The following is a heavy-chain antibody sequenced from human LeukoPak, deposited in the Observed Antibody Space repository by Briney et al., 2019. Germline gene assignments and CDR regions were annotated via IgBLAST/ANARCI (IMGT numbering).Heavy chain of an antibody. CDR1: GYSISSGYY. V-gene: IGHV4-38-2*02. CDR3: ARVSAREVMVDY. CDR2: IYHSGST. D-gene: IGHD2-21*01. Sequence: ASQTLSLTCTVSGYSISSGYYWGWIRQPPGKGLEWIGSIYHSGSTYYNPSLKSRVTISVDTSKNQFSLKLSSVTAADTAVYYCARVSAREVMVDYWGQGTLVTVSS. J-gene: IGHJ4*02.